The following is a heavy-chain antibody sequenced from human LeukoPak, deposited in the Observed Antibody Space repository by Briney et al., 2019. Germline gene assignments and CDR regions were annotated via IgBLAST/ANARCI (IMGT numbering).Heavy chain of an antibody. CDR1: GFTFSSYA. CDR3: ARAGPSWYPAWFASYFDL. CDR2: ISYDGSNK. D-gene: IGHD6-13*01. V-gene: IGHV3-30*04. J-gene: IGHJ2*01. Sequence: GGSLRLSCAASGFTFSSYAMHGVRQAPGKGLEWVAVISYDGSNKYYADSVKGRFTISRDNSKNTLYLQMNSLRAEDTAVYYRARAGPSWYPAWFASYFDLWGRGTLVTVSS.